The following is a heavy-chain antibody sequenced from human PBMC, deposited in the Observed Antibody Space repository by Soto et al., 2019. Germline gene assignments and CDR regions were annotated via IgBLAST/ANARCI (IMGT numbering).Heavy chain of an antibody. CDR1: GYTFSGYY. D-gene: IGHD2-2*02. V-gene: IGHV1-2*02. CDR3: ARSLTEGYCTITGCYTRPLYGMDV. Sequence: ASVKVSCKASGYTFSGYYIHWLRQAPGQGLEWMGWINPNSGGANYAQKFQGRVTVTRDTPTSTAYMELSRLTSDDTAVYYCARSLTEGYCTITGCYTRPLYGMDVWGQGTTVTVSS. J-gene: IGHJ6*02. CDR2: INPNSGGA.